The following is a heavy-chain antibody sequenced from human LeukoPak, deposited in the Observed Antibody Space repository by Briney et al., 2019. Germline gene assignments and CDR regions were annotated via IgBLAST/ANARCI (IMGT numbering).Heavy chain of an antibody. CDR3: AREAGGDDAFDI. CDR2: IHTSGST. CDR1: GGSISSGSYY. V-gene: IGHV4-61*02. J-gene: IGHJ3*02. Sequence: SQTLSLTCTVSGGSISSGSYYWSWIRQPAGKGLEWIGRIHTSGSTNYNPSLKSRVTISVDTSKNQFSLKLSSVTAADTAVYYCAREAGGDDAFDIWGQGTMVTVSS. D-gene: IGHD2-21*02.